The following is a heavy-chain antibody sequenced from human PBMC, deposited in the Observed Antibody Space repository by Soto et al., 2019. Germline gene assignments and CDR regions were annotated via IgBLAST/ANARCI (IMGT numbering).Heavy chain of an antibody. CDR2: IYYIGST. V-gene: IGHV4-61*01. Sequence: SETLSLTGTVSGGSVSSGSYYWSWIRQPPGKGLEWIGYIYYIGSTNYNPSLKSRVTISVETSKNQFPLKLSSVTAADKAVYYCARARRRWDNDAFDISGQGTMVTVSS. CDR1: GGSVSSGSYY. D-gene: IGHD1-26*01. CDR3: ARARRRWDNDAFDI. J-gene: IGHJ3*02.